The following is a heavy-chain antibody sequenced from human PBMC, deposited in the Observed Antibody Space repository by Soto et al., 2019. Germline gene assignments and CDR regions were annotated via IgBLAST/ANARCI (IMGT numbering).Heavy chain of an antibody. CDR3: ARARCNSASCYSLEPIDY. CDR1: GGSFSAYY. J-gene: IGHJ4*02. D-gene: IGHD2-2*02. V-gene: IGHV4-34*02. Sequence: QVRLQQWGAGLLKPSETLSLTCAVYGGSFSAYYWNWIRQPPGKGLEWVGEINHGGYTNYNPSLKSRVTISVDTSKNQFSLKLSSVTAADTAVYYCARARCNSASCYSLEPIDYWGQGTLVTVSS. CDR2: INHGGYT.